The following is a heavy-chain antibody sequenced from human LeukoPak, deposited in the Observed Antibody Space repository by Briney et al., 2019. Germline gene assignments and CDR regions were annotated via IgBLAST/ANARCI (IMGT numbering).Heavy chain of an antibody. CDR2: VSSSGSTI. CDR1: GFTFSSYE. V-gene: IGHV3-48*03. J-gene: IGHJ4*02. Sequence: GGSLRLSCAASGFTFSSYEMNWVRQAPGKGLEWVSYVSSSGSTIYYADSVKGRFTISRDNAKNSLYLQMNSLRAEDTAVYYCARDRGAVAGTSTGYWGQGTLVTVSS. D-gene: IGHD6-19*01. CDR3: ARDRGAVAGTSTGY.